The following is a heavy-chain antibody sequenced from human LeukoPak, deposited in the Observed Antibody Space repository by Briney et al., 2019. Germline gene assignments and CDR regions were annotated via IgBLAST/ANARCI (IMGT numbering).Heavy chain of an antibody. V-gene: IGHV1-69*05. CDR1: GGTFSSYA. CDR3: ARGAPPHPYYDSSGSLDY. D-gene: IGHD3-22*01. CDR2: IIPIFGTA. J-gene: IGHJ4*02. Sequence: SVRVSCKASGGTFSSYAISWVRQAPGQGLEWMGRIIPIFGTANYAQKFQGRVTITTDESTSTAYMELSSLRSEDTAVYYCARGAPPHPYYDSSGSLDYWGQGTLVTVSS.